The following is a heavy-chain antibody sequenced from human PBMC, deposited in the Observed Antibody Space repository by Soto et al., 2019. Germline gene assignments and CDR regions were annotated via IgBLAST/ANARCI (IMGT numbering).Heavy chain of an antibody. J-gene: IGHJ6*03. D-gene: IGHD3-9*01. CDR3: ARVERDYDILTGYYRQGYYYYYMDV. Sequence: GGSLRLSCAASGFTFSSYWMRWVRQAPGKGLVWVSRINSDGSSTSYADSVKGRFTISRDNAKNTLYLQMNSLRAEDTAVYYCARVERDYDILTGYYRQGYYYYYMDVWGKGTTVTVSS. CDR2: INSDGSST. V-gene: IGHV3-74*01. CDR1: GFTFSSYW.